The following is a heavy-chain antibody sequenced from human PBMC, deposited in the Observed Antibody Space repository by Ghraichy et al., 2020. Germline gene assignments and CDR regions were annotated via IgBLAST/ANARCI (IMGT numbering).Heavy chain of an antibody. D-gene: IGHD6-6*01. Sequence: GESLNISCEASGFTFSTHWMRWVRQAPGKGLEWVASIKQDGSEKYYVDSVKGRLTISRDNAKNSLYLQMNSLRAEETAVYYCARLSLSARYMDVWGQGTTVTVSS. J-gene: IGHJ6*02. CDR2: IKQDGSEK. CDR1: GFTFSTHW. V-gene: IGHV3-7*01. CDR3: ARLSLSARYMDV.